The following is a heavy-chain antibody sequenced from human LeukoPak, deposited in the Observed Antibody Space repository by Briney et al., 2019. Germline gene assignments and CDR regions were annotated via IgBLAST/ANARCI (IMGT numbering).Heavy chain of an antibody. CDR2: INHSGST. Sequence: KPSETLSLTCAVYGGSFSGYYWSWIRQPPGKGLEWIGEINHSGSTNYNPSLKSRVTISVDTSKNQFSLKLSSVTAADTAVYYCARSGGDCSGGSCKYYFDYWGQGTLVTVSS. V-gene: IGHV4-34*01. CDR3: ARSGGDCSGGSCKYYFDY. CDR1: GGSFSGYY. J-gene: IGHJ4*02. D-gene: IGHD2-15*01.